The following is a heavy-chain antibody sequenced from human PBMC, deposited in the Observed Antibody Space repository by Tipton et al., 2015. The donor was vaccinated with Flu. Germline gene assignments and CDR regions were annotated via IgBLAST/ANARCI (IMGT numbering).Heavy chain of an antibody. J-gene: IGHJ5*02. CDR2: IYPGDSDT. Sequence: QLVQSGPAVKKPGESLKISCKGSGYSFTSYWIGWARQVPGKGLEWMGIIYPGDSDTRYSTSFQGQVTISADKSISTAHLQWSSLTASDTAMYYCARQGLHRWFDPWGQGTLVTVSA. D-gene: IGHD4-11*01. CDR1: GYSFTSYW. CDR3: ARQGLHRWFDP. V-gene: IGHV5-51*01.